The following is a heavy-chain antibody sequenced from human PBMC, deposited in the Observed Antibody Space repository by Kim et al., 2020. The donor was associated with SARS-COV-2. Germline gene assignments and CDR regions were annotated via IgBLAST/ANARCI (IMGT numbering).Heavy chain of an antibody. J-gene: IGHJ6*02. Sequence: KGRFTIPRDNAKNSLYLQLNSLRAEDTAVYYCARGGKYYGSESLFYGMDVWGQGTTVTVSS. V-gene: IGHV3-11*05. D-gene: IGHD3-10*01. CDR3: ARGGKYYGSESLFYGMDV.